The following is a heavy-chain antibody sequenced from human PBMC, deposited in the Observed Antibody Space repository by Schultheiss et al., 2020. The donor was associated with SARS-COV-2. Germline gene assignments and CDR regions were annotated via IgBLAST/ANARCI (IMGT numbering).Heavy chain of an antibody. J-gene: IGHJ4*02. Sequence: ASVKVSCKASGYTFTNYDINWVRKATGQGLEWMGWISAYNGNTNYAQKFQGRVTMTRDTSISTAYMELSSLRSEDTAVYYCARGGAFLEMATSTFDYWGQGTLVTVSS. CDR1: GYTFTNYD. D-gene: IGHD5-24*01. CDR2: ISAYNGNT. CDR3: ARGGAFLEMATSTFDY. V-gene: IGHV1-8*01.